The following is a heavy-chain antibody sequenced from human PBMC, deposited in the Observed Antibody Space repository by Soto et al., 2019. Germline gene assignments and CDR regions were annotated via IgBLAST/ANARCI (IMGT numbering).Heavy chain of an antibody. V-gene: IGHV3-21*01. Sequence: GGSLRLSCAASGFTFSSYSMNWVRQAPGKGLEWVSSISSSSSYIYYADSVKGRFTISRDNAKNSLYLQMNSLRAEDTAVYYCARDDYYGSGRLPDAFDIWGQGTMVTVSS. CDR2: ISSSSSYI. J-gene: IGHJ3*02. CDR3: ARDDYYGSGRLPDAFDI. D-gene: IGHD3-10*01. CDR1: GFTFSSYS.